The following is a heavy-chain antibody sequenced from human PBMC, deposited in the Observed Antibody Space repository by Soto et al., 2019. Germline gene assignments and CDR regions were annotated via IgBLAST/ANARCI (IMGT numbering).Heavy chain of an antibody. CDR2: INAGNGNT. Sequence: QVQLVQSGAEEKKPGASVKVSCKASGYTFTSYAMHWVRPAPGQRLEWMGWINAGNGNTKDSQKFQGRVTITRDTSASTAYMELSSLRSEDTAVYYCARVTGYYYVDYWGQGTLVTVSS. CDR1: GYTFTSYA. J-gene: IGHJ4*02. V-gene: IGHV1-3*05. CDR3: ARVTGYYYVDY. D-gene: IGHD3-9*01.